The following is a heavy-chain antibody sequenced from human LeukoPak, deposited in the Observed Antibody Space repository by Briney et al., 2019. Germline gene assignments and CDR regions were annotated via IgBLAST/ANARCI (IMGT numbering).Heavy chain of an antibody. CDR3: AKGNYGYDSSGYYKPSLYYFDY. V-gene: IGHV3-23*01. D-gene: IGHD3-22*01. Sequence: PGGSLRLSCAASGFTFSSYAMSWVRQAPGKGLEWVSAISGSGVSTYYAESVQGRFTVSRDNSKNTLSLQMNSLRAEDTAVYYCAKGNYGYDSSGYYKPSLYYFDYWGQGTLVTVSS. J-gene: IGHJ4*02. CDR2: ISGSGVST. CDR1: GFTFSSYA.